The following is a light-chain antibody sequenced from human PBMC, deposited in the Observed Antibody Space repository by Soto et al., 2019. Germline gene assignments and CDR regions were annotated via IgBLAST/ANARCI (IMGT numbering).Light chain of an antibody. Sequence: EIVLTQSSGTLSLSPGERATLSCRASQSVRRNYLAWYRQKRGQAPRLLIYGASNRATGTPDRFSGSGSGTDFTLTISRLEPEDFAVYYWQQYGTTPFTFGQGTRLDLK. CDR2: GAS. CDR1: QSVRRNY. CDR3: QQYGTTPFT. V-gene: IGKV3-20*01. J-gene: IGKJ2*01.